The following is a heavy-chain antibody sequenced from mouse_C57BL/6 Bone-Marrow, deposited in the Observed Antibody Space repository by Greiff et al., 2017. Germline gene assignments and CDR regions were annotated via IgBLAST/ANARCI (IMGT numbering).Heavy chain of an antibody. CDR2: ISSGSSTI. J-gene: IGHJ2*01. CDR3: ARKSLTGDCDY. Sequence: EVQLVESGGGLVKPGGSLKLSCAASGFTFSDYGMHWVRQAPEQGLEWVAYISSGSSTIYYADPVKGRFTISRDNAKNTLFLEMTSLRSEDTAVYYCARKSLTGDCDYWGQGTTLTVSS. CDR1: GFTFSDYG. D-gene: IGHD4-1*01. V-gene: IGHV5-17*01.